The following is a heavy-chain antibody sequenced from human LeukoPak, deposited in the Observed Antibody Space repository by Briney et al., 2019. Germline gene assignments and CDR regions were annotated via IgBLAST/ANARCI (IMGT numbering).Heavy chain of an antibody. Sequence: GGSLRLSCAASGFTFSSYWMSWVRQAPGKGLEWVANIKQDGSEKYYVDSVKGRFTISRDNARNSLYLQMNSLRAKDTAVYYCARDYFPGCSGGSCYGVGPDAFDIWGQGTMVTVSS. CDR2: IKQDGSEK. CDR1: GFTFSSYW. CDR3: ARDYFPGCSGGSCYGVGPDAFDI. V-gene: IGHV3-7*03. J-gene: IGHJ3*02. D-gene: IGHD2-15*01.